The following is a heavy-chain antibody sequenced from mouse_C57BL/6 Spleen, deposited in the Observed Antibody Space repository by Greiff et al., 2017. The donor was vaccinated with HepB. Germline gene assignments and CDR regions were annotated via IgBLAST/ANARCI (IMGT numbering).Heavy chain of an antibody. CDR3: ARTGYYGSSYDWYFDV. CDR1: GFSLTSYG. J-gene: IGHJ1*03. CDR2: IWSGGST. Sequence: QVQLQQSGPGLVQPSQSLSITCTVSGFSLTSYGVHWVRQSPGKGLEWLGVIWSGGSTDYNAAFISRLSISKDNSKSQVFFKMNSLQADDTAIYYCARTGYYGSSYDWYFDVWGTGTTVTVAS. V-gene: IGHV2-2*01. D-gene: IGHD1-1*01.